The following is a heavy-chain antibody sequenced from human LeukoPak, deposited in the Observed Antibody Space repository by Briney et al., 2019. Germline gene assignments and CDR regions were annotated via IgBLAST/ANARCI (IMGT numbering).Heavy chain of an antibody. J-gene: IGHJ6*03. CDR2: ITWNGDTT. CDR1: GFTFDDYG. V-gene: IGHV3-20*04. D-gene: IGHD2-2*02. CDR3: ARAYTGSRHYYYYYMDV. Sequence: RPGGSLRLSCAASGFTFDDYGMSWVRQAPGKGLEWVSGITWNGDTTGYADSVKGRFTISRDNAKNSLYLQMNSLRAEDTALYYCARAYTGSRHYYYYYMDVWGKGTTVTVSS.